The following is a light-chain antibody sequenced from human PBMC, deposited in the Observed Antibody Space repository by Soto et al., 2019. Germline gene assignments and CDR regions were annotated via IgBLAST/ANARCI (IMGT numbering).Light chain of an antibody. CDR3: RQYGSSPSYT. CDR1: QSVSSSSY. CDR2: GAS. J-gene: IGKJ2*01. V-gene: IGKV3-20*01. Sequence: EIVLTQSPGTLSLSPGERATLSCRASQSVSSSSYVAWYQQKPGQAPRLLIYGASSRATGIPDRFSGSGSATDFTLTISRLEPEDFAVDYCRQYGSSPSYTFGQGTKLEIK.